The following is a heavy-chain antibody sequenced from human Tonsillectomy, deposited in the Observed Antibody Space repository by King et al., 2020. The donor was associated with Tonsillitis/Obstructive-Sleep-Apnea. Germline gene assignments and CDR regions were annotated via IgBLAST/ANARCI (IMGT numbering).Heavy chain of an antibody. V-gene: IGHV1-69*12. CDR1: GGTFSSSV. Sequence: QLVQSGAEVKKPGSSVKLSCKASGGTFSSSVISWVRQAPGQGLEWMGGILPIFGTADYAQKFQGRVTITADESTSTAYMEVSSLRSEDTAVYYCARTIVVAPTAPNWFDPWGQGTLVTVSS. J-gene: IGHJ5*02. CDR2: ILPIFGTA. CDR3: ARTIVVAPTAPNWFDP. D-gene: IGHD2-2*01.